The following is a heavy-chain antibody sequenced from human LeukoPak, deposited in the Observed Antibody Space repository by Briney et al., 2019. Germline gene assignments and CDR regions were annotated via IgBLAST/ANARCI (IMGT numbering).Heavy chain of an antibody. D-gene: IGHD6-19*01. CDR2: INTDGTVT. V-gene: IGHV3-74*01. CDR3: ATKQWLAPPPDS. Sequence: GGSLRLSCAASGFTFSKYWMLWVRQAQGKGLESVSRINTDGTVTTYAGSVKGRFTVSRDNADNTMFLQMNSVRDEDTAVYYCATKQWLAPPPDSWGQGTPVTVSS. CDR1: GFTFSKYW. J-gene: IGHJ4*02.